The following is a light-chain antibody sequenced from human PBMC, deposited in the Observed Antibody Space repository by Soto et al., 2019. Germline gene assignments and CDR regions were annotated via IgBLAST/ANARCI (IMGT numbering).Light chain of an antibody. CDR3: QQCSSSPLT. Sequence: EIVLTQSPGTLSLSPGERATLCCRASQSVSSSYLAWYQQKPGQAPRLLIYGASSRATGIPDRFSGSGSGTDFTLTISRLEPEDFAVYYCQQCSSSPLTFGGGTKVDIK. CDR1: QSVSSSY. V-gene: IGKV3-20*01. CDR2: GAS. J-gene: IGKJ4*01.